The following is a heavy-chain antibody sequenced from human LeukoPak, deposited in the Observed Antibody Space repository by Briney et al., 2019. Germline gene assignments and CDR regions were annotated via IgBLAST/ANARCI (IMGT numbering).Heavy chain of an antibody. Sequence: GGSLRLSCAASGFTFSSYEMNWVRQAPGKGLEWVSYITNSGSTIYYADSVKGRVTISRDNAKNSLYLQVNSLRAEDTAVYYCARDENSGGIDYWGQGTLVTVSS. J-gene: IGHJ4*02. CDR3: ARDENSGGIDY. V-gene: IGHV3-48*03. CDR1: GFTFSSYE. CDR2: ITNSGSTI. D-gene: IGHD6-6*01.